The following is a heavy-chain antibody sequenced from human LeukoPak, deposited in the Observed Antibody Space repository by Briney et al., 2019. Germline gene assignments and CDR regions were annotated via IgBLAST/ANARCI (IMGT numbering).Heavy chain of an antibody. J-gene: IGHJ3*01. CDR3: ARHITVSYDAFDL. Sequence: SETLSLTCTVSGYSISSDYYWGWIRQPPGKGLEWIGSIFHSGTTLYNPSLKSRVTISVGTSKTQFSLKLTSVTAADTAMYYCARHITVSYDAFDLWGRGTMVTVSS. CDR1: GYSISSDYY. D-gene: IGHD6-19*01. V-gene: IGHV4-38-2*02. CDR2: IFHSGTT.